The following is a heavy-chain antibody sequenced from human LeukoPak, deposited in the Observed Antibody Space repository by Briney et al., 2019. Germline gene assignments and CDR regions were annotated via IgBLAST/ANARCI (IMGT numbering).Heavy chain of an antibody. CDR1: GYSISSGYY. Sequence: SETLSLTCTVSGYSISSGYYWGWIRQPPGKALEWIGYIYDSGSTNYNPSLKSRVTISVDTSKNQFSLRLRSVTAADTAVYYCARGGYIYGFWGQGTLVTVSS. CDR2: IYDSGST. V-gene: IGHV4-61*01. D-gene: IGHD5-18*01. J-gene: IGHJ4*02. CDR3: ARGGYIYGF.